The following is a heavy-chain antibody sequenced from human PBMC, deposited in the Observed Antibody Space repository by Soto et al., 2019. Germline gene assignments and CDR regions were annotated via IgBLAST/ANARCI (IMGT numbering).Heavy chain of an antibody. CDR2: INWKSDI. V-gene: IGHV3-9*01. Sequence: PGGSLRLSCAVSGFTFDDNAMHWVRQAPEKGLEWVSGINWKSDIGYADSVKGRFTISRDNAENSLYLQMNSLRAEDTAVYYCARAFDYGDFYWYFDLWGRGTLVTVSS. CDR3: ARAFDYGDFYWYFDL. CDR1: GFTFDDNA. J-gene: IGHJ2*01. D-gene: IGHD4-17*01.